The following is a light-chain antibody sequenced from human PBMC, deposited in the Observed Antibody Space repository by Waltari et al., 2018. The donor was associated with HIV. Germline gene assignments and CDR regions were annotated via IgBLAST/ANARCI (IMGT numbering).Light chain of an antibody. J-gene: IGKJ1*01. CDR1: QSLFYSSNNGNY. V-gene: IGKV4-1*01. Sequence: DIVMTQSPDSLAVSLGERATINCKSSQSLFYSSNNGNYLAWYQQKPGQPPKLLIYWSSTRKSGVPDRFSGSGSGTDFTLTSSSLQAEDAAVYYCQQYFKSPRTFGQGTKVEIK. CDR2: WSS. CDR3: QQYFKSPRT.